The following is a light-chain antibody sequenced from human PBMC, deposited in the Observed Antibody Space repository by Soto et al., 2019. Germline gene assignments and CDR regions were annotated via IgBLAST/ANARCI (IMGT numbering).Light chain of an antibody. J-gene: IGLJ3*02. Sequence: QSALTQPASVSGSPGQSITISCTGTSSDVGPYDSVSWYQHHPGKAPKLMIYEVSNRPSGVSYRFSGSKSGNTASLTISGLQVNDEADYYCSSPTRCHTWVFGGGTQLTVL. V-gene: IGLV2-14*01. CDR2: EVS. CDR3: SSPTRCHTWV. CDR1: SSDVGPYDS.